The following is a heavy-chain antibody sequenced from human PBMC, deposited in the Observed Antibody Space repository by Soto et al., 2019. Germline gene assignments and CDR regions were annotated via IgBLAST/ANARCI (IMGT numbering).Heavy chain of an antibody. CDR3: ARKRRGYGTGSLDY. CDR1: GGSFSGYY. Sequence: QVQLQQWGAGLLKPSETLSLTCAVYGGSFSGYYWSCIRQPPGKGLEWIGEINHSGSTNYNPSLKSRVTISVDTSKNQFSLKLSSVTAADTALYYCARKRRGYGTGSLDYWGQGTLVTVSS. V-gene: IGHV4-34*01. CDR2: INHSGST. D-gene: IGHD1-26*01. J-gene: IGHJ4*02.